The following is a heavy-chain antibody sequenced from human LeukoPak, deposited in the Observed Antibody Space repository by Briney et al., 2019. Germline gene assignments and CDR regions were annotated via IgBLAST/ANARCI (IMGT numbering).Heavy chain of an antibody. CDR1: GGTFSSYA. J-gene: IGHJ4*02. V-gene: IGHV1-69*13. CDR3: AREKVPAATFDY. D-gene: IGHD2-2*01. CDR2: IIPIFGTA. Sequence: GASVKVSCKASGGTFSSYAISWVRQAPGQGLEWMGGIIPIFGTANYAQKFQGRVTITADESTSTAYMELSSLRSEDTAVYYCAREKVPAATFDYWGQGTLVTVSS.